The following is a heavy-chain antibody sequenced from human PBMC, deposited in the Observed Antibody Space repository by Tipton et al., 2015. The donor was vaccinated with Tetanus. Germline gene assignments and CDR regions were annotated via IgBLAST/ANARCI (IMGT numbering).Heavy chain of an antibody. Sequence: TLSLTCTVSGGSISSYYWTWIRQSPGRGLEWIGYVHYSGSTNYSPSLKSRVVILVDTSKNQFSLKLSSVTAADTAVYYCARYSIVATSNNWFDPWGQGTLVTVSS. CDR2: VHYSGST. CDR1: GGSISSYY. J-gene: IGHJ5*02. D-gene: IGHD5-12*01. V-gene: IGHV4-59*08. CDR3: ARYSIVATSNNWFDP.